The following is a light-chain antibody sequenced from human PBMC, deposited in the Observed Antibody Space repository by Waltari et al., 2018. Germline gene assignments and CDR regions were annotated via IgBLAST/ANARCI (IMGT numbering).Light chain of an antibody. CDR2: DAS. CDR1: QDIKKF. J-gene: IGKJ5*01. Sequence: FVLTQSPDSLSLSAGERATLSCRSSQDIKKFLAWYQQKPGQAPRPIIHDASTRSTGIPARFSGSGSGTDFTLTISSVEPEDFAVYYCQQRSNWPRISFGQGTRLELK. CDR3: QQRSNWPRIS. V-gene: IGKV3-11*01.